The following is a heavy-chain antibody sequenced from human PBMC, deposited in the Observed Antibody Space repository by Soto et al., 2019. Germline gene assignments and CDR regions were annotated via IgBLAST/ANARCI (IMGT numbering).Heavy chain of an antibody. D-gene: IGHD3-10*01. Sequence: KPSETLSLTCTVSGGSISSYYLSWIRQPPGKGLEWIGYIYYSGSTNYNPSLKSRVTISVDTSKNQFSLKLSSVTAADTAVYYCARDEYYGSGSYDYYYGMDIWGQGTTVTVSS. CDR1: GGSISSYY. CDR2: IYYSGST. CDR3: ARDEYYGSGSYDYYYGMDI. J-gene: IGHJ6*02. V-gene: IGHV4-59*01.